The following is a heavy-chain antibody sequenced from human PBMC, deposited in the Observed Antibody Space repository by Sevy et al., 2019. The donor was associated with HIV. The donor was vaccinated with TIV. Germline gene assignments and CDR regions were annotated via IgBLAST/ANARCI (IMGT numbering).Heavy chain of an antibody. V-gene: IGHV3-11*06. D-gene: IGHD4-17*01. CDR2: ISSGSSYT. CDR1: GFTFSDYY. J-gene: IGHJ4*02. CDR3: ARSRSNYADYYFDY. Sequence: GGSLRLSCAVSGFTFSDYYMTWIRQSPGKGLEWVSYISSGSSYTNYADSVKGRFTISRDNAKNSLYLEIHTLRPEDTAVHYCARSRSNYADYYFDYWGQGTVVTVSS.